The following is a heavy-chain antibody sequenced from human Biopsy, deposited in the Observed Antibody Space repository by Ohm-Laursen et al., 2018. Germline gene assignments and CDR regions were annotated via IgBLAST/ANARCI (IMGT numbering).Heavy chain of an antibody. CDR2: ILKSEMT. J-gene: IGHJ6*02. Sequence: SETLSLTCPVSGDSVTKDYWSWIREPPDKGLELIGNILKSEMTNYNPSLQSRVSISVDTSRSKVSLTLSSVTAADTAVYYCARDSGILNYGNFKYYHYYGMDVWGQGTKVTVSS. V-gene: IGHV4-59*02. CDR3: ARDSGILNYGNFKYYHYYGMDV. CDR1: GDSVTKDY. D-gene: IGHD4-11*01.